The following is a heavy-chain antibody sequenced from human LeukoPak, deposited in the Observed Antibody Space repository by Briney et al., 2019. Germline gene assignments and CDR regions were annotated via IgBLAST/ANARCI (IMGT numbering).Heavy chain of an antibody. CDR2: ISSSGTYI. Sequence: GGSLRLSCAASGFTFSNYGMNWVRQAPGKGLEWVSSISSSGTYIYYADSVKGRFTISRDNAKNSLYLQMNSLRAEDTAVYYCARAGEPTFLDYWGQGSLVTVSS. D-gene: IGHD3-16*01. CDR3: ARAGEPTFLDY. CDR1: GFTFSNYG. J-gene: IGHJ4*02. V-gene: IGHV3-21*01.